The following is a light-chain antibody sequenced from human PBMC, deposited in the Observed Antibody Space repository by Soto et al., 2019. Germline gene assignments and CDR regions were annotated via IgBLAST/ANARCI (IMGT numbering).Light chain of an antibody. Sequence: EIVLTQSPDTLSLSPGERATLSCRASQTVSTFLAWYQQKPGQAPRLIVYDASKRAPGIPARFIGSGSGTDFTLTVSSLEPEDFAVYYCQQRSNWPPSITFGQGTRLEIK. CDR3: QQRSNWPPSIT. CDR1: QTVSTF. CDR2: DAS. V-gene: IGKV3-11*01. J-gene: IGKJ5*01.